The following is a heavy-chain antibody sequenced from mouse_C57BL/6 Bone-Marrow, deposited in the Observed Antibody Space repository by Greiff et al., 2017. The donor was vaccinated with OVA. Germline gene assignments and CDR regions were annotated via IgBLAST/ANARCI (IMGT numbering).Heavy chain of an antibody. J-gene: IGHJ1*03. Sequence: QVQLKESGPGLVQPSQSLSITCTVSGFSLTSYGVHWVRQSPGKGLEWLGVIWSGGSTDYNAAFISRLSISKDNSKSQVFFKMNSLQADDTAIYYCARNCGTKGYWYFDVWGTGTTVTVSS. CDR1: GFSLTSYG. D-gene: IGHD1-1*01. CDR3: ARNCGTKGYWYFDV. CDR2: IWSGGST. V-gene: IGHV2-2*01.